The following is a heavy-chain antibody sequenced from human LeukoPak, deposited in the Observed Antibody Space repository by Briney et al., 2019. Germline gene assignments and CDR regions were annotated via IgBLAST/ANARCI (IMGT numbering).Heavy chain of an antibody. J-gene: IGHJ4*02. CDR2: ISAYNGNT. D-gene: IGHD4-17*01. V-gene: IGHV1-18*01. CDR1: GYTFTNYG. Sequence: ASVKVSCKASGYTFTNYGISWVRQAPGQGLEWMGWISAYNGNTNYAQKFQGRVTMTRDTSISTAYMELSRLRSDDTAVYYCARVGRDTVTTSGDYWGQGTLVTVSS. CDR3: ARVGRDTVTTSGDY.